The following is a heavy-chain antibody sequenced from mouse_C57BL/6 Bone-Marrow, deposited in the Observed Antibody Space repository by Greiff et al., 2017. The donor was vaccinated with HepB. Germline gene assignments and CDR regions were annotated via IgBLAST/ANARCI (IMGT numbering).Heavy chain of an antibody. D-gene: IGHD2-5*01. J-gene: IGHJ4*01. CDR1: GYTFTSYW. Sequence: VQLQQSGAELVKPGASVKMSCKASGYTFTSYWITWVKQRPGQGLEWIGDIYPGSGSTNYNEKFKSKATLTVDTSSSTAYMQLSSLTSEDSAVYYCARDYSSYYYAMDYWGQGTSVTVSS. CDR2: IYPGSGST. V-gene: IGHV1-55*01. CDR3: ARDYSSYYYAMDY.